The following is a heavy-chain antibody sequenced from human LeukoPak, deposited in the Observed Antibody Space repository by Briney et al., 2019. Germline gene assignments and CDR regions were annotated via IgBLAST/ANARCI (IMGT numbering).Heavy chain of an antibody. D-gene: IGHD6-13*01. CDR3: ARLLSSSSLAFDY. V-gene: IGHV4-39*07. CDR2: IYYSGST. CDR1: GGSISSSSYY. J-gene: IGHJ4*02. Sequence: SETLSLTCTVSGGSISSSSYYWGWIRQPPGKGLEWIGSIYYSGSTYYNPSLKSRVTISVDTSKNQFSLKLSSVTAADTAVYYCARLLSSSSLAFDYWGQGTLVTVSS.